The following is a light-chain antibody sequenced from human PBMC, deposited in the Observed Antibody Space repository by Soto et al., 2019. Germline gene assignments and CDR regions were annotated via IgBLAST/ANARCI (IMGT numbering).Light chain of an antibody. V-gene: IGKV1-9*01. J-gene: IGKJ5*01. CDR3: QQSYSYPIT. CDR1: QGISNY. Sequence: IQLTQSPASLSASVGDRVTITCRASQGISNYLGWYQQKPGKAPKLLIYAASTLQTGVPSRFSGGGSGTDFTHTITSLQPEDFATYYCQQSYSYPITFGQGTRLEIK. CDR2: AAS.